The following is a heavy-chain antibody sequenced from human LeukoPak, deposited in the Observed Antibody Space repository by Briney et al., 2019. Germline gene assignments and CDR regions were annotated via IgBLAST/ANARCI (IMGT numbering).Heavy chain of an antibody. J-gene: IGHJ6*02. CDR2: ISGSGGTA. V-gene: IGHV3-23*01. D-gene: IGHD2-2*01. CDR1: GFTFSIYA. Sequence: PGGSLRLSCAASGFTFSIYAMSWVRQAPGKGLEWVSAISGSGGTAYYADSVKGRFTISRDNAKNSLDLQVNSLRAEDTAVYYCARDLVDGVVPVAMLNYYYGMDFWGQGTTVTVSS. CDR3: ARDLVDGVVPVAMLNYYYGMDF.